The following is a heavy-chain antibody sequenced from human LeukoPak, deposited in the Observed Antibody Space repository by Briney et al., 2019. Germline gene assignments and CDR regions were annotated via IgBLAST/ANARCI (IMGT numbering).Heavy chain of an antibody. CDR2: TGLSSSYI. D-gene: IGHD2-15*01. J-gene: IGHJ5*02. V-gene: IGHV3-21*01. CDR1: GLSLSIYD. Sequence: GGSLRLSCAASGLSLSIYDMVWVRQAPGKGLEWIASTGLSSSYIGYADSVKGRFTISRDNGENSVYLQMNSLRAEDTAVYFCARERSYCSGATCSLDLWGQGTLVTVSS. CDR3: ARERSYCSGATCSLDL.